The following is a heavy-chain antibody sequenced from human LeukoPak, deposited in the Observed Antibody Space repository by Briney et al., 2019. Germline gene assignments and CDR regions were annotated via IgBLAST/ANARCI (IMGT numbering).Heavy chain of an antibody. D-gene: IGHD2-2*01. Sequence: PGRSLRLSCAASGFTVSSNYMSWVRQAPGKGLEWVSVIYSGGSTYYADSVKGRFTISRDNSKNTLYLQMNSLRAEDTAVYYCASRGVVVPAARNYYYYGMDVWGKGTTVTVSS. CDR3: ASRGVVVPAARNYYYYGMDV. CDR1: GFTVSSNY. J-gene: IGHJ6*04. V-gene: IGHV3-53*01. CDR2: IYSGGST.